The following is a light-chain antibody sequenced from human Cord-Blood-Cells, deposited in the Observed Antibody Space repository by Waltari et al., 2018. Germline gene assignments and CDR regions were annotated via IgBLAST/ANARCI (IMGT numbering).Light chain of an antibody. V-gene: IGLV2-11*01. Sequence: QSALTQPRSVSGSPGQSVTISCPGTSSDVGGYNYVSWYQQHPGKAPKLMVYGVSKRPSGVPGRFSGAKSGNTASLTISGLQAEDEADYYCCSYAGSYVFGTGTKVTVL. CDR2: GVS. CDR3: CSYAGSYV. J-gene: IGLJ1*01. CDR1: SSDVGGYNY.